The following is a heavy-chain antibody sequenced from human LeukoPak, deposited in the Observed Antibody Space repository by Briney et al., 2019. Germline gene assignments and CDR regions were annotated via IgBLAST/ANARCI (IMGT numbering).Heavy chain of an antibody. CDR3: ARDKRYSSFDY. V-gene: IGHV3-33*01. Sequence: TGGSLRLSCAASGFTFSSYGMHWVRRAPGKGLEWVAVIWYDGSNKYYADSVKGRFTISRDNSKNTLYLQMNSLRAEDTAVYYCARDKRYSSFDYWGQGTLVTVSS. CDR1: GFTFSSYG. CDR2: IWYDGSNK. D-gene: IGHD6-19*01. J-gene: IGHJ4*02.